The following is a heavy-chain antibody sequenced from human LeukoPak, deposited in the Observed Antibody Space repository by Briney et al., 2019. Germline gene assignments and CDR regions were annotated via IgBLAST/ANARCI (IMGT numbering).Heavy chain of an antibody. Sequence: GGSLRLSCAASGFTVSSYGMHWVRQAPGKGLEWVAVISYDGSNKYYADSVKGRFTISRDNSKNTLYLQMNSLRAEDTAVYYCAKPLRGYSYGYFDYWGQGTLVTVSS. D-gene: IGHD5-18*01. V-gene: IGHV3-30*18. J-gene: IGHJ4*02. CDR3: AKPLRGYSYGYFDY. CDR1: GFTVSSYG. CDR2: ISYDGSNK.